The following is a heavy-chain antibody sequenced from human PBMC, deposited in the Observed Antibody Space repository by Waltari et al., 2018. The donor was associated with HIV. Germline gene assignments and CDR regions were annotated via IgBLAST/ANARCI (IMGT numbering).Heavy chain of an antibody. CDR2: MNWNSGSI. D-gene: IGHD4-17*01. Sequence: EVQLVESGGGLVQPGRSLRLSCAASGFTFDDYAMHWVRQAPGTGLEWVSGMNWNSGSIGYAGSVKGRFTISRDNANNSLYLQMHSLRVEDTAFYYCAKGVTYGDYVTPFDYWGQGTLVTVSS. J-gene: IGHJ4*02. CDR3: AKGVTYGDYVTPFDY. CDR1: GFTFDDYA. V-gene: IGHV3-9*01.